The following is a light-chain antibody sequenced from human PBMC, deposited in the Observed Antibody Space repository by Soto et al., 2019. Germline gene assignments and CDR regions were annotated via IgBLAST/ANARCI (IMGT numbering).Light chain of an antibody. J-gene: IGLJ3*02. CDR1: LLAKTY. CDR3: YSATDDHVVL. CDR2: KDT. V-gene: IGLV3-27*01. Sequence: ELTQPSSVSVSPGQTARITCSGDLLAKTYARWFHQRPGQAPVLLIYKDTERPSGIPERFSGSSSGSTVTLTISGAQVDDECDYYCYSATDDHVVLFGGGTKLTVL.